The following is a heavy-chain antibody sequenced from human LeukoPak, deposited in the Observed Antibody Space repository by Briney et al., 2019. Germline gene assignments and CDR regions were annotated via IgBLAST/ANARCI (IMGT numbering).Heavy chain of an antibody. J-gene: IGHJ4*02. D-gene: IGHD5-18*01. CDR2: IYPGDSDT. Sequence: GESLQISCKGSGYSFTNYWIAWVRQMPGKGLEWMGSIYPGDSDTRYSPSFQGQVTISADKSISTAYLQWNSLKASDTAMYYCARRHKRGAYSYGFDYWGQGTLVTVSS. V-gene: IGHV5-51*01. CDR1: GYSFTNYW. CDR3: ARRHKRGAYSYGFDY.